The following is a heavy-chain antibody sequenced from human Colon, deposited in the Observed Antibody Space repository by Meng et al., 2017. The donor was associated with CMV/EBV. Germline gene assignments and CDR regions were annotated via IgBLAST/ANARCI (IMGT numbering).Heavy chain of an antibody. J-gene: IGHJ4*02. CDR1: ASISSPNYY. CDR2: IYYNGDT. V-gene: IGHV4-30-4*01. Sequence: ASISSPNYYWSWVRQPPGRGLQYIAYIYYNGDTHCNSSLKSRLSISIDASNNQFSLKLASVTAADTATYYCARVKRALGSKSYDFDSWGQGTLVTVSS. CDR3: ARVKRALGSKSYDFDS. D-gene: IGHD3-10*01.